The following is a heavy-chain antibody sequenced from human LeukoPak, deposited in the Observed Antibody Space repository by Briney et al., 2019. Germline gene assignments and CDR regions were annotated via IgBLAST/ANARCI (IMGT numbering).Heavy chain of an antibody. CDR2: ISSGGTTK. CDR1: GFTFSPYA. CDR3: ASHRVFAFGV. Sequence: GGSLRLSCVASGFTFSPYAMHWVRQGPGKGLEWVAVISSGGTTKYYTDSVKGRFTISRDDSKNTLYLHLNSLRLDDTAVYYCASHRVFAFGVWGQGRMVTVSS. V-gene: IGHV3-30-3*01. J-gene: IGHJ3*01. D-gene: IGHD5/OR15-5a*01.